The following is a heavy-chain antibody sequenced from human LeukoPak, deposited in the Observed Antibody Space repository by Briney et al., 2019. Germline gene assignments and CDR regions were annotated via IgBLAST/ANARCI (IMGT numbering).Heavy chain of an antibody. V-gene: IGHV3-7*01. CDR2: IQEDGNEM. CDR1: GFNFRKHW. CDR3: ARGGGYSYGSFDY. D-gene: IGHD5-18*01. Sequence: GGSLRLSCAATGFNFRKHWTSWVRQSIGKGLECVAKIQEDGNEMHYVDSVKGRFTISRDNARNTLYLQMNSLRAEDTAVYYCARGGGYSYGSFDYWGQGTLVTVSS. J-gene: IGHJ4*02.